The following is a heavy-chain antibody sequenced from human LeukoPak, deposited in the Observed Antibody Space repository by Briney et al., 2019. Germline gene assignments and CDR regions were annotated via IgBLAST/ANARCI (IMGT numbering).Heavy chain of an antibody. J-gene: IGHJ6*02. CDR2: IWYDGSNK. V-gene: IGHV3-33*01. Sequence: PGGSLRLSCAASGFTFSSYGMHWVRQAPGKGLEWVAVIWYDGSNKYYADSMKGRFTISRDNSKNTLYLQMNSLRAEDTAAYYCARESGNGYSSGWYPYYYYGMDVWGQGTTVTVSS. CDR1: GFTFSSYG. CDR3: ARESGNGYSSGWYPYYYYGMDV. D-gene: IGHD6-19*01.